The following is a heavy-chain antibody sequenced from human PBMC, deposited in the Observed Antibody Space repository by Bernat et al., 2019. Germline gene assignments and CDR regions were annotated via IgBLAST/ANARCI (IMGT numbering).Heavy chain of an antibody. CDR3: ARGYRNFDY. V-gene: IGHV1-18*01. Sequence: QVYLVQSGADVKKPGASVKVSCEASGYTFSTYKITWVRQAPGQGLEWMGWISPYNGNANYAQNFQGRVTMTTDTSTSPAYMELTSLRSDDTAIYSCARGYRNFDYWGQGTLVSVSS. CDR2: ISPYNGNA. D-gene: IGHD4-11*01. CDR1: GYTFSTYK. J-gene: IGHJ4*02.